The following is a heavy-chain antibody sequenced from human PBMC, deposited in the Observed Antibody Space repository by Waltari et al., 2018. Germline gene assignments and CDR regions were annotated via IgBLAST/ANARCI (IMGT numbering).Heavy chain of an antibody. J-gene: IGHJ4*02. V-gene: IGHV4-59*01. CDR2: IYYSGST. Sequence: QVQLQESGPGLVKPSETLSLTCTVSGGSISSYYWSWIRQPPGKGLEWIGYIYYSGSTNYNPSLKSRVTISVDTSKNQFSLKLSSVTAADTAVYYCASSPVGATLFDYWGQGTLVTVSS. CDR1: GGSISSYY. CDR3: ASSPVGATLFDY. D-gene: IGHD1-26*01.